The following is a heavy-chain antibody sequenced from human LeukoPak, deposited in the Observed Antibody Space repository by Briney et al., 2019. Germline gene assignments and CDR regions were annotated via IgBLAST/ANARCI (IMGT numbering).Heavy chain of an antibody. CDR2: IKQDGSGK. CDR1: GFTFSSYW. Sequence: PGGSLRLSCAASGFTFSSYWMSWVRQAPGKGLEWVANIKQDGSGKYYVDSVKGRFTISRDNAKNSLYLQMNSLRAEDTAVYYCASGIAAAHYLNPIFDYWGHGTLVTVSS. CDR3: ASGIAAAHYLNPIFDY. J-gene: IGHJ4*01. D-gene: IGHD6-13*01. V-gene: IGHV3-7*01.